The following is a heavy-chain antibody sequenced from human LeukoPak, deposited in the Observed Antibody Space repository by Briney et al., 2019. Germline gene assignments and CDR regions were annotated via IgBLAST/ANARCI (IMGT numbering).Heavy chain of an antibody. Sequence: GASVKVSCKASGYTFTSYGISWVRQAPGQGLEWMGWISAYNGNTNYAQKLQGRVTMTTDTSTSTAYMELSSLRSEDTAVYYCARDGNGSGWKKGLFDPWGQGTLVTVSS. J-gene: IGHJ5*02. CDR2: ISAYNGNT. D-gene: IGHD6-19*01. CDR1: GYTFTSYG. V-gene: IGHV1-18*01. CDR3: ARDGNGSGWKKGLFDP.